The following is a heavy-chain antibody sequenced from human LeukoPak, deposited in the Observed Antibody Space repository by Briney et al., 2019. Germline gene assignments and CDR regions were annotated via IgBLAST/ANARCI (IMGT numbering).Heavy chain of an antibody. J-gene: IGHJ4*02. V-gene: IGHV4-39*07. D-gene: IGHD3-3*01. Sequence: SETLSLTCTVSGGSISSSSCYWGWIRQPPGKGLEWIGSIYYSGSTYYNPSLKSRVTISVDTSKNQFSLKLSSVTAADTAVYYCAREGHYDFWSGYYPYFDYWGQGTLVTVSS. CDR2: IYYSGST. CDR1: GGSISSSSCY. CDR3: AREGHYDFWSGYYPYFDY.